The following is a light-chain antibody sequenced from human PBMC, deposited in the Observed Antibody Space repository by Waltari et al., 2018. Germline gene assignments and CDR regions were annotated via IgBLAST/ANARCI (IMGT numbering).Light chain of an antibody. V-gene: IGKV1-5*03. J-gene: IGKJ2*02. CDR3: QQYSASPCT. CDR1: QSISGR. CDR2: QAS. Sequence: DIQMTQSPSTLSASVGDRVTITCRASQSISGRLAWYQQRPGKAPKVLMYQASILQGGGPSRFSGSGSGTEFTLTISSLQPDDFATYYCQQYSASPCTFGQGTRLEIK.